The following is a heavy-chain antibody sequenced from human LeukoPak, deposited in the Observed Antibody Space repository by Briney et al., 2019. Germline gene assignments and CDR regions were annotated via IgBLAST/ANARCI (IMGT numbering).Heavy chain of an antibody. Sequence: GGSLRLSCAASGFTFSSYSMNWVRQAPGKGLEWVSSISSSSSYIYYADSVKGRFTISRDNAKNSLYLQMNSLRAEDTAVYYCARDFGPRTNDYWGQGTLVTVSS. CDR1: GFTFSSYS. CDR2: ISSSSSYI. J-gene: IGHJ4*02. D-gene: IGHD3-10*01. V-gene: IGHV3-21*01. CDR3: ARDFGPRTNDY.